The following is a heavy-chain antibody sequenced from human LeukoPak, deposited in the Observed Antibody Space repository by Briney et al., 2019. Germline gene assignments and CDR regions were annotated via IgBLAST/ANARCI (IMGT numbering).Heavy chain of an antibody. D-gene: IGHD3-10*01. CDR1: GFTFSSYS. V-gene: IGHV3-21*01. J-gene: IGHJ2*01. CDR3: ARRATMVRGVTGKYKKQLWYFDL. Sequence: PGGSLRLSCAASGFTFSSYSMNWVRQAPGKGLEWVSSISSSSSYIYYADSVKGRFTISRDNAKNSLYLQMNSLRAEDTAVYYCARRATMVRGVTGKYKKQLWYFDLWGRGTLVTVSS. CDR2: ISSSSSYI.